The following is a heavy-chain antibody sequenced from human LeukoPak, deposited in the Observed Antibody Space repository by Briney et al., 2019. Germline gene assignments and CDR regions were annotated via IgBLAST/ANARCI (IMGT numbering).Heavy chain of an antibody. CDR1: GYTFTGHY. CDR3: ARGLVPAAWYYFDY. CDR2: INPNSGGT. V-gene: IGHV1-2*02. J-gene: IGHJ4*02. D-gene: IGHD2-2*01. Sequence: GASVKVSCKASGYTFTGHYMHWVRQAPGQGLEWMGWINPNSGGTNYAQKFQGRVTMTRDTSISTAYMELSRLRSDDTAVYYCARGLVPAAWYYFDYWGQGTLVTVSS.